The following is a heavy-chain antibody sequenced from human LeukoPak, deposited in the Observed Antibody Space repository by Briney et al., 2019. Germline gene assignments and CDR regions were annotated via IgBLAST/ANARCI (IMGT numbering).Heavy chain of an antibody. CDR2: LNWNGAWT. V-gene: IGHV3-20*04. J-gene: IGHJ5*02. CDR1: GLKFDDYG. Sequence: GGSLRLSCAASGLKFDDYGMSWVRQAPGKGLEWVCDLNWNGAWTGYADSVKGRFTISRDNAKNSLYLQMNSLRAEDTALYYCAGYYYDSSRAFDLWGQGTLVTVSA. CDR3: AGYYYDSSRAFDL. D-gene: IGHD3-22*01.